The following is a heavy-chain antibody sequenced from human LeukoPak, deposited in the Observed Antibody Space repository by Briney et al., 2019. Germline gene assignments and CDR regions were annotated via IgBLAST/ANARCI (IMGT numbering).Heavy chain of an antibody. D-gene: IGHD3-22*01. J-gene: IGHJ4*02. CDR2: VKQDGSEK. CDR1: GFTFSRNR. Sequence: QTGGSLRLSCAVSGFTFSRNRKSWVGHARGKGREWGANVKQDGSEKYYVDPVSGRYTISREKAKNTLYLQMKSLRAEDTPVYYCATSSQYYYCSSGYFFLFWGEGTLVTVSS. CDR3: ATSSQYYYCSSGYFFLF. V-gene: IGHV3-7*01.